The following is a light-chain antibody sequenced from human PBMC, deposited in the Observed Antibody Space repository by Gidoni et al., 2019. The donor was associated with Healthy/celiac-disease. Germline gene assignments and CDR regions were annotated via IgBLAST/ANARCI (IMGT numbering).Light chain of an antibody. CDR3: SSYTSSSTLEV. CDR2: DVS. J-gene: IGLJ1*01. Sequence: QSALTQPASVSGSPGQSITLSCTGTSSDVGGSNYVSWYQQHPGKAPKLMIYDVSNLPSGVSNRFSGSKSGNTASLTISGLQAEDEADYYCSSYTSSSTLEVFGTGTKVTVL. V-gene: IGLV2-14*03. CDR1: SSDVGGSNY.